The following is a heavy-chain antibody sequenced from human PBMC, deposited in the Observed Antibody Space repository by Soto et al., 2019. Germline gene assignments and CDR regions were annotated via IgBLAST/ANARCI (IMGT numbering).Heavy chain of an antibody. D-gene: IGHD3-16*01. CDR1: GGPFPNGGYY. CDR3: ARGDSQVSSVFDY. Sequence: SETLSLTCTVSGGPFPNGGYYWSWIRQEPGKGLEWIGYTHYSGDTSNNPFLRSRVTISTDTSKTQFSLRLRSVTSADTAVYYCARGDSQVSSVFDYWGQGMLVTVS. CDR2: THYSGDT. J-gene: IGHJ4*02. V-gene: IGHV4-31*03.